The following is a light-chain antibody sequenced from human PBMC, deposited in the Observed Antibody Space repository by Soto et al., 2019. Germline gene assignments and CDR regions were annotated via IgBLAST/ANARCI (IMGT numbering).Light chain of an antibody. J-gene: IGKJ4*01. CDR1: QSVSNNY. V-gene: IGKV3-11*01. CDR3: QQRSNWPLT. Sequence: ESGLTQSPGTLSLSAGQRATLSCRTSQSVSNNYLAWYQQKPGQAPRLLIYDASNRATGIPARFSGSVSGTDGTLTISSLETEDGAVYYCQQRSNWPLTFGGGTKVDIK. CDR2: DAS.